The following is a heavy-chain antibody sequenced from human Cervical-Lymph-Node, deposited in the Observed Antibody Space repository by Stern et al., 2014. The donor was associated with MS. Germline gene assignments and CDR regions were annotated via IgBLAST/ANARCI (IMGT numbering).Heavy chain of an antibody. Sequence: VQLVESGPGLVKPSETVSLTCAVSGGSVSSKYWNWIRQPPGKGLEWIGYIYSDGSTNYNPSLKSRVGISQDTSTNQLSLSMTSVTAADTAVYYCARVTGRGTRQNWFDSWGQGTLVTVSS. D-gene: IGHD1-26*01. CDR2: IYSDGST. CDR3: ARVTGRGTRQNWFDS. J-gene: IGHJ5*01. CDR1: GGSVSSKY. V-gene: IGHV4-59*02.